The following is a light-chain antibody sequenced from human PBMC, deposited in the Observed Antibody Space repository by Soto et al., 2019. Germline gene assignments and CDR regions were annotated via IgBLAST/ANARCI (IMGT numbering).Light chain of an antibody. CDR3: QSYDSSLSGYV. J-gene: IGLJ1*01. CDR1: SSNIGAGYE. Sequence: QSVLTQPPSVSEAPGQRVTISCTGSSSNIGAGYEAHWYQQVPGTAPKLLIYENNNRPSGVPDRLSGSKSGTSASLASTGLQAEDEAEYYCQSYDSSLSGYVFGTGTKLTVL. CDR2: ENN. V-gene: IGLV1-40*01.